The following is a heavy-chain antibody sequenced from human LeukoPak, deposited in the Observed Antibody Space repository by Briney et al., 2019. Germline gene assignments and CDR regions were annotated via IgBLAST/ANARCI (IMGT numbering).Heavy chain of an antibody. D-gene: IGHD1-26*01. CDR2: IYYSGST. V-gene: IGHV4-59*08. CDR3: ARLGYSGSYYWFDP. J-gene: IGHJ5*02. CDR1: GGSISSYY. Sequence: SETLSLTCTVSGGSISSYYWSWIRQSPGKGLEWIGCIYYSGSTNYNPSPKSRVTISVDTSKNQFSLKLSSVTAAGTAVYYCARLGYSGSYYWFDPWGQGTLVIVSS.